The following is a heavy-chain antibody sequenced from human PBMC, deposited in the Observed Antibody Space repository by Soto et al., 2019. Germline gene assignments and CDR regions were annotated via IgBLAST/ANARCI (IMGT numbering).Heavy chain of an antibody. J-gene: IGHJ5*02. D-gene: IGHD3-3*01. CDR1: GGTISNYY. V-gene: IGHV4-59*01. Sequence: PSETLSLTCTVSGGTISNYYWTWIRQPPGQGLEWIGYIYYSGSTNYNPSLRSRVTISVATSKNQFSLKLSSVTAADTAVYYCARVSYYYFWSARTWGQGTLVTVSS. CDR3: ARVSYYYFWSART. CDR2: IYYSGST.